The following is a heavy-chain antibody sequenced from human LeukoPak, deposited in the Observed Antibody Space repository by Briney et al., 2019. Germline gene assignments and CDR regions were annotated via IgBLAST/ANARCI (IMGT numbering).Heavy chain of an antibody. D-gene: IGHD3-22*01. CDR2: IYYSGST. CDR3: ARHGTHYYYDSSGSFDY. Sequence: SETLSLTCTVSGGSISSYYWSWIRQPPGKGLEWIGYIYYSGSTNYNPSLKSRVTISVDTSKNQFSLKLSSVTAADTAVYYCARHGTHYYYDSSGSFDYWGQGTLVTVSS. V-gene: IGHV4-59*08. CDR1: GGSISSYY. J-gene: IGHJ4*02.